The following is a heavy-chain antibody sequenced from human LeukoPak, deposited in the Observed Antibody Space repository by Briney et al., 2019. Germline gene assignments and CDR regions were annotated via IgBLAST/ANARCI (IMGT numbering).Heavy chain of an antibody. CDR2: IYYSGST. J-gene: IGHJ4*02. CDR1: GGSISSSSYY. V-gene: IGHV4-39*07. Sequence: PSETLSLTCTVSGGSISSSSYYWGWIRQPPGKGLEWIGSIYYSGSTYYNPSLKSRVTISVDTSKNQFSLKLSSVTAADTAVYYCARVRGDYGGNYGKPFFDYWGQGTLVTVSS. D-gene: IGHD4-23*01. CDR3: ARVRGDYGGNYGKPFFDY.